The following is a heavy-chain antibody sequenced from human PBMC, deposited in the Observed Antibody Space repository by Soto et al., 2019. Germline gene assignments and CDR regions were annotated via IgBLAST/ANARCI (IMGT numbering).Heavy chain of an antibody. V-gene: IGHV4-31*03. D-gene: IGHD3-16*01. CDR1: GGSISSGGYY. J-gene: IGHJ5*02. Sequence: KPSETLSLTCTVSGGSISSGGYYWSWIRQHPGKGLEWIGYIYYSGSTYYNPSLKSRVTISVDTSKNQFSLKLSSVTAADTAVYYCARDTRLSATHGNWFDPWGQGTLVTVSS. CDR2: IYYSGST. CDR3: ARDTRLSATHGNWFDP.